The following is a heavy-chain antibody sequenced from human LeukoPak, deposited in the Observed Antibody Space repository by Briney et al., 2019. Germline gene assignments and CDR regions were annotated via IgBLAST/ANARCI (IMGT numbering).Heavy chain of an antibody. CDR2: ISKSDGST. CDR1: GFSFSSYA. J-gene: IGHJ4*02. D-gene: IGHD2-21*01. V-gene: IGHV3-23*01. Sequence: GGSLRLSCAASGFSFSSYAMTWVRQAPGKGLAWVSSISKSDGSTYYADSVKGRFTISRDNSKNTVYLHMDSLRVEDTAIYYCARGALIPDFRGQGTLVTVSS. CDR3: ARGALIPDF.